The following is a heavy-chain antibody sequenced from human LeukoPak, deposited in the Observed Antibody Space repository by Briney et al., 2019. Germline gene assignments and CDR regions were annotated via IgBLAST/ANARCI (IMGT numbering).Heavy chain of an antibody. CDR3: ARGGVATIKD. CDR1: GGSISSYY. CDR2: IYTSETT. D-gene: IGHD5-12*01. V-gene: IGHV4-4*07. J-gene: IGHJ4*02. Sequence: SETLSLTCIVSGGSISSYYWSWIRQPAGKGLEWIRRIYTSETTNYNPSLKSRVTMSVDTSKNQFSLKLSSVTAADTAVYYCARGGVATIKDWGQGTLVTVSS.